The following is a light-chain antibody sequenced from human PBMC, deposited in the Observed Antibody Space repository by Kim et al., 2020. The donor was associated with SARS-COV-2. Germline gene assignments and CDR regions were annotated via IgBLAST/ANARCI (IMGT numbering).Light chain of an antibody. Sequence: SYELTQPLSVSVALGQTARVTCGGNNIGSKNVHWYQQKPGQVPVLVIYRDTNRPSGIPERFSGSNSGNTATLTISRAQVGDEADYYCQVWDNYTGVFGGGTQLTVL. CDR2: RDT. CDR1: NIGSKN. J-gene: IGLJ3*02. V-gene: IGLV3-9*01. CDR3: QVWDNYTGV.